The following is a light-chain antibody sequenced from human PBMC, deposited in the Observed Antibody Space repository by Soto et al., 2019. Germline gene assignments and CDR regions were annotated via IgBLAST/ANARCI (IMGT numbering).Light chain of an antibody. V-gene: IGLV2-11*01. CDR3: CSYAGSYTYV. Sequence: QSALTQPRSVSGSPGQSVTISCTGTSSDVGGYNFVSWYQHHPGKAPKLMIYNVMQRPSGVPDRFSASKSGNTAALTISGLQAEDEADYYCCSYAGSYTYVFGTGTKLTVL. CDR2: NVM. J-gene: IGLJ1*01. CDR1: SSDVGGYNF.